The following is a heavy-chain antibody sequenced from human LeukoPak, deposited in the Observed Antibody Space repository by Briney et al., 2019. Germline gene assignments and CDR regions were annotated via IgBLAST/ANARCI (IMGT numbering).Heavy chain of an antibody. CDR2: IGKTGRDM. V-gene: IGHV3-21*01. D-gene: IGHD1-14*01. CDR1: GFTFSHYW. Sequence: GGSLRLSCAASGFTFSHYWMSWVRQAPGKGLEWISSIGKTGRDMYYANSVRGRFTISRDNAKNSLFLVMDSLRVEDTSVYYCVRGDNRDYWGQGTLVTVSS. CDR3: VRGDNRDY. J-gene: IGHJ4*02.